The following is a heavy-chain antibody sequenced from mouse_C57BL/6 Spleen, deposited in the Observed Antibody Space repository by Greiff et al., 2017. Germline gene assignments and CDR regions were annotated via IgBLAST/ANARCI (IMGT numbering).Heavy chain of an antibody. V-gene: IGHV1-54*01. Sequence: QVQLQQSGAELVRPGTSVKVSCKASGYAFTNYLIEWVKQRPGQGLEWIGVINPGSGGTNYNEKFKGKATLTADKSSSTAYMQLSSLTSEDSAVYFCARSPYDYGLWGQGTLVTVSA. J-gene: IGHJ3*01. CDR2: INPGSGGT. CDR3: ARSPYDYGL. D-gene: IGHD2-4*01. CDR1: GYAFTNYL.